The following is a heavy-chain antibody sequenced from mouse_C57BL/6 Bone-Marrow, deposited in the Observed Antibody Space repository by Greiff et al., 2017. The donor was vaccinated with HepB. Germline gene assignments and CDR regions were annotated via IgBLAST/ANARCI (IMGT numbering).Heavy chain of an antibody. V-gene: IGHV3-6*01. CDR3: AGGSVDY. J-gene: IGHJ2*01. D-gene: IGHD1-1*02. Sequence: ESGPGLVKPSQSLSLTCSVTGYSITSGYYWNWIRQFPGNKLEWMGYISYDGSNNYNPSLNNRISITRDTSKNQFFLKLNSVHTEDTATDYCAGGSVDYWGQGTTLTVSS. CDR1: GYSITSGYY. CDR2: ISYDGSN.